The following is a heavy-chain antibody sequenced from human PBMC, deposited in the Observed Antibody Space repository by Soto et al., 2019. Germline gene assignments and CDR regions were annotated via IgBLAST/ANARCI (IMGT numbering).Heavy chain of an antibody. CDR3: ARVGSSAGRINRFDP. D-gene: IGHD6-13*01. CDR1: AYTFTNFA. J-gene: IGHJ5*02. V-gene: IGHV1-18*01. CDR2: ISAYNGNT. Sequence: GASLKVSCKASAYTFTNFAISWVRQAPGQGLEWMGWISAYNGNTNYAQKLQGRVTMTTDTSTSTAYMELRSLRPDDTAVYYCARVGSSAGRINRFDPWGQGTLVTVSS.